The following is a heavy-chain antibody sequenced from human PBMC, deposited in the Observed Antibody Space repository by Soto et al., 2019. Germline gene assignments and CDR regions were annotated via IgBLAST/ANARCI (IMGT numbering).Heavy chain of an antibody. V-gene: IGHV3-53*04. CDR1: GFTFSSNY. CDR3: ARDQWDLGGDPRIV. Sequence: GGSLRLSCAASGFTFSSNYMSWVRQAPGKGLEWVSVIYSGGSTYYADSVKGRFTISRHNSKNTLYLQMNSLRAEDTAVYYCARDQWDLGGDPRIVWGKGTTVTVSS. CDR2: IYSGGST. J-gene: IGHJ6*04. D-gene: IGHD4-17*01.